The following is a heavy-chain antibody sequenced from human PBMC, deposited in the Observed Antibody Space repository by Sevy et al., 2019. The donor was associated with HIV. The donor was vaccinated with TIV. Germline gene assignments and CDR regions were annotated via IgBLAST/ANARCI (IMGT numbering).Heavy chain of an antibody. Sequence: SETLSLTCTVSGASISSSGYYWGWIRQPPGKGLEWIASIRYSGSTYYNPSLRSRVTISADASKNQFSLKLNSVTAADTAVYYCAGPILTYRSGSSYYDHWGQGTVVTVS. J-gene: IGHJ4*02. CDR1: GASISSSGYY. CDR2: IRYSGST. D-gene: IGHD6-19*01. CDR3: AGPILTYRSGSSYYDH. V-gene: IGHV4-39*01.